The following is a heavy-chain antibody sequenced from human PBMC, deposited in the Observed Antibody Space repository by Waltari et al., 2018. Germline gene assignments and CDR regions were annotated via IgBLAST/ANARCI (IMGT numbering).Heavy chain of an antibody. Sequence: VQLLESGGDLVHPGGALRRSCAASGISVRHCRLHWVRQAPGKGLEWVAFIRNDGSNKFYVESVKGRFTISRDNSKNTLHLQMGSLRIEDTAVYFCAKDVSRGWYWQHFDHWGQGALVTVSS. CDR1: GISVRHCR. J-gene: IGHJ4*02. CDR2: IRNDGSNK. D-gene: IGHD6-19*01. V-gene: IGHV3-30*02. CDR3: AKDVSRGWYWQHFDH.